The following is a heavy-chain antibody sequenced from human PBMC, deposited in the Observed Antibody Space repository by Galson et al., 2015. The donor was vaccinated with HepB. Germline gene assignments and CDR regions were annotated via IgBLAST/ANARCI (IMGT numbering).Heavy chain of an antibody. D-gene: IGHD6-19*01. CDR3: ARDRVAVAGKGYFDY. J-gene: IGHJ4*02. CDR1: GYTFTSYY. Sequence: SVKVSCKASGYTFTSYYMHWVRQAPGQGLEWMGIINPSGGSTSYAQKFQGRVTMTRDTSTSTVYMELSSLRSEDTAVYYCARDRVAVAGKGYFDYWGQGTLVTVSS. V-gene: IGHV1-46*01. CDR2: INPSGGST.